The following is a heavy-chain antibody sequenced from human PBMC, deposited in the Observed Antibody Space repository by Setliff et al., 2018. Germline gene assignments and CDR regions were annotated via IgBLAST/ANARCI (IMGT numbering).Heavy chain of an antibody. D-gene: IGHD3-22*01. Sequence: LRLSCAASGFTFWSYAMSWVRQAPGKGLEWISAITHSGWDTYHADSVKGRFTISRANSQNTLFLQMNSLRVEDTAVYFCVKGSSGSRPYYFDYWGQGMLVTVSS. CDR3: VKGSSGSRPYYFDY. CDR2: ITHSGWDT. CDR1: GFTFWSYA. J-gene: IGHJ4*02. V-gene: IGHV3-23*01.